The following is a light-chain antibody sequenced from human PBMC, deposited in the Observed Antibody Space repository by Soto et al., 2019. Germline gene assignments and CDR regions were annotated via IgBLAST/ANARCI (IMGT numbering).Light chain of an antibody. CDR2: GAT. Sequence: EIVITQSPVTLSVSPGERATLSCRASQSVNSNLAWYQQKPGQAPRLLVYGATTRATGIPARFSGSGSGTEFTLTISSLQSEDFAVYYCQQYNDWPPLTFGGGTKVDIK. J-gene: IGKJ4*01. V-gene: IGKV3-15*01. CDR1: QSVNSN. CDR3: QQYNDWPPLT.